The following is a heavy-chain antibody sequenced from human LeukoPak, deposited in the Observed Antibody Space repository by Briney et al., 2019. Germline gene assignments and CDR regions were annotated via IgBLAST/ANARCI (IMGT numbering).Heavy chain of an antibody. D-gene: IGHD6-19*01. J-gene: IGHJ4*02. V-gene: IGHV3-30-3*01. Sequence: GRSLRLSCAASRFTFSSYAMHWVRQAPGKGLEWVAVISYDGSNKYYADSVKGRFTISRDNSKNTLYLQMNSLRAEDTAVYYSARDQFGLWLALDYWGQGTLVTVSS. CDR3: ARDQFGLWLALDY. CDR2: ISYDGSNK. CDR1: RFTFSSYA.